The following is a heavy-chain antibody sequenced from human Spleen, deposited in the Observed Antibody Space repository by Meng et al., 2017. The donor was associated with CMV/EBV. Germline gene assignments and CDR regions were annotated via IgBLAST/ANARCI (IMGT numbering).Heavy chain of an antibody. CDR2: ISSSSSYM. CDR3: ARVPIAAAGNWYFDL. Sequence: GESLKISCAASGFTFSRYSMNWVRQAPGKGLEWVSSISSSSSYMYYIDSVKGRFTISRDNSKNTLYLQLNSLRADDTAVYYCARVPIAAAGNWYFDLWGRGTLVTVSS. D-gene: IGHD6-13*01. V-gene: IGHV3-21*04. CDR1: GFTFSRYS. J-gene: IGHJ2*01.